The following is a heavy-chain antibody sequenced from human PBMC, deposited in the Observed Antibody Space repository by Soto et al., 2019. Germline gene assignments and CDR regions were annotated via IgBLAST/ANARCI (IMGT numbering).Heavy chain of an antibody. CDR3: ASGYCISTSFHQAQAFDY. V-gene: IGHV1-69*12. D-gene: IGHD2-2*01. J-gene: IGHJ4*02. Sequence: QVQLVQSGAEVKKPGSSVKVSCKASGGTFSSYAISWVRQAPGQGLEWMGGIIPIFGTANYAQKFQGRVTITADESTSTAYMELSSLRSEDTAVYYRASGYCISTSFHQAQAFDYWGQGTLVTVSS. CDR2: IIPIFGTA. CDR1: GGTFSSYA.